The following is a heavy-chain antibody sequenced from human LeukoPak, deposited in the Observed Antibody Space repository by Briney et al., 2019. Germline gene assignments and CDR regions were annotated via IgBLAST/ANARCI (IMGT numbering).Heavy chain of an antibody. CDR2: INPNSGGT. J-gene: IGHJ5*02. D-gene: IGHD3-10*01. V-gene: IGHV1-2*02. CDR3: ARVYYGSGSYYSSWFDP. Sequence: GASVKVSCKASGYTFTGYYMHWVRQAPGQGLEWMGWINPNSGGTNYAQKFQGRVTMTRDTSIRTAYMELSRLRSDDTAVYYCARVYYGSGSYYSSWFDPWGQGTLVTVSS. CDR1: GYTFTGYY.